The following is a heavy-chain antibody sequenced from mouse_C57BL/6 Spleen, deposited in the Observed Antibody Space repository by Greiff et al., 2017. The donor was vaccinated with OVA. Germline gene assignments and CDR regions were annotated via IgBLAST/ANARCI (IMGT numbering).Heavy chain of an antibody. V-gene: IGHV3-6*01. D-gene: IGHD2-10*02. CDR1: GYSITSGYY. J-gene: IGHJ1*03. Sequence: EVQLQESGPGLVKPSQSLSLTCSVTGYSITSGYYWNWIRQFPGNKLEWMGYISYDGSNNYNPSLKNRISITRDTSKNQFFLKLNSVTTEDTATYYCARGRYGFWYFDVWGTGTTVTVSS. CDR2: ISYDGSN. CDR3: ARGRYGFWYFDV.